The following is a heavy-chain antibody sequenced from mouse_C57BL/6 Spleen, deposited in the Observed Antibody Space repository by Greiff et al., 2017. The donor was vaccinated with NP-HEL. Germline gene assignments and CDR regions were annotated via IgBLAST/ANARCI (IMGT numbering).Heavy chain of an antibody. D-gene: IGHD2-10*02. CDR2: IYPGSGNT. CDR1: GYTFTDYY. V-gene: IGHV1-76*01. J-gene: IGHJ4*01. CDR3: ARSPSNHAMDY. Sequence: QVQLQQSGAELVRPGASVKLSCKASGYTFTDYYINWVKQRPGQGLEWIARIYPGSGNTYYNEKFKGKATLTAEKSSSTAYMQLSSLTSEDSAVYFCARSPSNHAMDYWGQGTSVTVSS.